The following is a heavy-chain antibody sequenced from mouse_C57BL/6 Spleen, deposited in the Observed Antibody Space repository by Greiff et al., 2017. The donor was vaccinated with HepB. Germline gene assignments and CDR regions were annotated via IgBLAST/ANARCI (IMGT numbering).Heavy chain of an antibody. V-gene: IGHV1-64*01. CDR2: IHPNSGST. CDR3: ASSITTVVAPNFDY. Sequence: QVQLQQPGAELVKPGASVKLSCKASGYTFTSYWMHWVKQRPGQGLEWIGMIHPNSGSTNYNEKFKSKATLTVDKSSSTAYMQLSSLTSEDSAVYYCASSITTVVAPNFDYWGQGTTLTVSS. D-gene: IGHD1-1*01. CDR1: GYTFTSYW. J-gene: IGHJ2*01.